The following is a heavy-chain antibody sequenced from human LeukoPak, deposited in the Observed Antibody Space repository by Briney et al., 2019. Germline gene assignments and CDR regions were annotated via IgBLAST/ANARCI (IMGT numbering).Heavy chain of an antibody. J-gene: IGHJ4*02. D-gene: IGHD3-10*01. Sequence: HPGGSLRLSCAASGFTLSTSWMTWVRQAPGKGLEWVTNINRDGSPIDYMDSVKGRFTISRDSANNALYLQMNSLRAEDTAVYYCARGGLTAGFDYWGQGTLVTVSS. CDR1: GFTLSTSW. CDR2: INRDGSPI. V-gene: IGHV3-7*01. CDR3: ARGGLTAGFDY.